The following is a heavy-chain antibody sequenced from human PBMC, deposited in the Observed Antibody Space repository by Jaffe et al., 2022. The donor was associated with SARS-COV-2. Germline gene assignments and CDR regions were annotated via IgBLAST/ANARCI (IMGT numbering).Heavy chain of an antibody. J-gene: IGHJ4*02. Sequence: EVQLVESGGGLVKPGGSLRLSCAASGFTFSNAWMSWVRQAPGKGLEWVGRIKSKTDGGTTDYAAPVKGRFTISRDDSKNTLYLQMNSLKTEDTAVYYCTTPYDYVWGSYRYTGDYWGQGTLVTVSS. D-gene: IGHD3-16*02. V-gene: IGHV3-15*01. CDR3: TTPYDYVWGSYRYTGDY. CDR1: GFTFSNAW. CDR2: IKSKTDGGTT.